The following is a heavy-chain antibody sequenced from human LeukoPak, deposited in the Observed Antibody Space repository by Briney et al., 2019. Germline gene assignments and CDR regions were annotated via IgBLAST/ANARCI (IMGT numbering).Heavy chain of an antibody. CDR3: AKDPLRYFDWSYFDY. Sequence: QAGRSLRLSCAASGFTFDDYAMHWVRQAPGKGLEWVSGISWNSGSIGYADSAKGRFTISRDNAKNSLYLQMNSLRAEDTALYYCAKDPLRYFDWSYFDYWGQGTLVTVSS. V-gene: IGHV3-9*01. CDR2: ISWNSGSI. D-gene: IGHD3-9*01. CDR1: GFTFDDYA. J-gene: IGHJ4*02.